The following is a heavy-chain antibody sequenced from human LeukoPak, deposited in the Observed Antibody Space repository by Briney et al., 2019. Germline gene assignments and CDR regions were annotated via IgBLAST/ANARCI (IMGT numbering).Heavy chain of an antibody. CDR2: IIPIFGTA. J-gene: IGHJ6*03. V-gene: IGHV1-69*05. Sequence: SVKVSCKASGGTFSSYAISWVRQAPGQGLEWMGGIIPIFGTANYAQKFQGRVTITTDESTSTAYMELRSLRSDDTAVYYCARGHYDYVWGSYRSGFGYMDVWGKGTTVTVSS. CDR1: GGTFSSYA. D-gene: IGHD3-16*02. CDR3: ARGHYDYVWGSYRSGFGYMDV.